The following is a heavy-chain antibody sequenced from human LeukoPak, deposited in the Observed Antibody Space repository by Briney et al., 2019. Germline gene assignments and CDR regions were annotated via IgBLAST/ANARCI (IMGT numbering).Heavy chain of an antibody. Sequence: GASVKVSCKASGYTFTDYYMHWVRQAPGQGLEWMGILNPSGGSTTYAQKFQGRVTMTRDTSTSTVYMELSSLRSEDTAVYYCARDRGFGELPFDYWGQGTLVTVSS. CDR1: GYTFTDYY. V-gene: IGHV1-46*01. J-gene: IGHJ4*02. CDR2: LNPSGGST. D-gene: IGHD3-10*01. CDR3: ARDRGFGELPFDY.